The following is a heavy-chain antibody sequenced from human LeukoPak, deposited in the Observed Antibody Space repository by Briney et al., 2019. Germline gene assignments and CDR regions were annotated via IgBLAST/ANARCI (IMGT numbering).Heavy chain of an antibody. Sequence: SVKVSCKASGGTFSSYAISWLRQAPGQGLEWMGRIIPIFGIANYVQKFHGRVTITADKSTSTAYMELSSLRSEDTAVYYCARDKDDYSNYGPPSGMDVWGQGTTVTVSS. CDR2: IIPIFGIA. CDR3: ARDKDDYSNYGPPSGMDV. J-gene: IGHJ6*02. CDR1: GGTFSSYA. D-gene: IGHD4-11*01. V-gene: IGHV1-69*04.